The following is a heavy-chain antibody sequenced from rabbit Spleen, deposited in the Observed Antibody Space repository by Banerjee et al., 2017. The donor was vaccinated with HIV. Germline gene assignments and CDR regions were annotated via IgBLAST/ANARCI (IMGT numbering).Heavy chain of an antibody. CDR3: ARDAGTSFSTYGMDL. Sequence: QQLVESGGGLVKPGASLTLTCTASGFSFSSGYDMCWVRQAPGKGLEWVACAYAGSSDSTYSATWAKGRFTISKTSSTTVTLQMTSLTAADTATYFCARDAGTSFSTYGMDLWGPGTLVTVS. V-gene: IGHV1S40*01. CDR2: AYAGSSDST. CDR1: GFSFSSGYD. D-gene: IGHD8-1*01. J-gene: IGHJ6*01.